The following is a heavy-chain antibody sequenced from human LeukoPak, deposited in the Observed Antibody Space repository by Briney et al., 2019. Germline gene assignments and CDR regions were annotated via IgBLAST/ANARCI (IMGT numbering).Heavy chain of an antibody. Sequence: KPSEPLSLTCTVSGGSISSYYWSWIRQPPGKGLEWIGYIYYGGSTYSSPSLKSRVTISADTSKDEFSLKLTSVTAADTAVYYCARSSVSGTYSGGYWGQGILVTVSS. CDR1: GGSISSYY. CDR2: IYYGGST. V-gene: IGHV4-59*08. D-gene: IGHD3-10*01. CDR3: ARSSVSGTYSGGY. J-gene: IGHJ4*02.